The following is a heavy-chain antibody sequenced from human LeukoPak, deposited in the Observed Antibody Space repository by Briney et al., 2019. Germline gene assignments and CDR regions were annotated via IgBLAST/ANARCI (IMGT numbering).Heavy chain of an antibody. D-gene: IGHD3-22*01. CDR3: AGPNDYYDSSGHFDY. J-gene: IGHJ4*02. V-gene: IGHV1-69*13. CDR1: GGTFSSYA. CDR2: IIPIFGAA. Sequence: SVKVSCKASGGTFSSYAISWVRQAPGQGLEWMGGIIPIFGAANYAQKFQGRVTITADESTSTAYMELSSLRSEDTAVYYCAGPNDYYDSSGHFDYWGQGTLVTVSS.